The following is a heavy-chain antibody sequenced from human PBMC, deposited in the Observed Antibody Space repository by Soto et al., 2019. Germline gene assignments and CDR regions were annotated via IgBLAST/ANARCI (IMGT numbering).Heavy chain of an antibody. CDR1: GFNFGDYW. Sequence: PGGSLRLSCAAPGFNFGDYWMSWVRQAPGKGLEWVASIKRDGSEKVYADSVKDRLTISRDNVNNALYLHMNNLRADDTAIYYCARLSGDHSAFFSYGMDAWGQGTTVTVSS. CDR3: ARLSGDHSAFFSYGMDA. V-gene: IGHV3-7*03. CDR2: IKRDGSEK. J-gene: IGHJ6*02. D-gene: IGHD2-21*01.